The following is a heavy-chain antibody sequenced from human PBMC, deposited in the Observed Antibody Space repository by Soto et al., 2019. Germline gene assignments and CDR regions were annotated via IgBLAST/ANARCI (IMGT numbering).Heavy chain of an antibody. D-gene: IGHD2-15*01. CDR1: GGSISSGDYY. CDR2: IYYSGST. V-gene: IGHV4-30-4*01. J-gene: IGHJ5*02. Sequence: SETLSLTCTVSGGSISSGDYYWSWIRQPPGKGLEWIGYIYYSGSTYYNPSLKRRATISVDTSKNQFSLKLSSVTAADTAVYYCAPVGIYCRGGSCYTPGSWFDPWGQGTRATVSP. CDR3: APVGIYCRGGSCYTPGSWFDP.